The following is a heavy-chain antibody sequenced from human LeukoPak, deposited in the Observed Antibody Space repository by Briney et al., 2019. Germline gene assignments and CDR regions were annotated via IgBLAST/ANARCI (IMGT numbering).Heavy chain of an antibody. V-gene: IGHV4-59*01. Sequence: ETLSLTCTVSGGSISSYYWSWIRQPPGKGLEWIGYIYYSGSTNYNPSLKSRVTISVDTSKNQFSLKLSSVTAADTAVYYCARACSSTSCPFDYWGQGTLVTVSS. CDR2: IYYSGST. CDR3: ARACSSTSCPFDY. D-gene: IGHD2-2*01. CDR1: GGSISSYY. J-gene: IGHJ4*02.